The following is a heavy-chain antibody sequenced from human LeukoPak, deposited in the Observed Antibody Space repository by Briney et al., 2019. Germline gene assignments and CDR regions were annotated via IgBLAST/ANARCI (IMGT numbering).Heavy chain of an antibody. J-gene: IGHJ4*02. CDR1: GDSISSSNW. CDR3: TRSGGWWSLDY. D-gene: IGHD2-8*02. V-gene: IGHV4-4*02. Sequence: SETLSLTCAVSGDSISSSNWWSWVRQPPGEGLVWIGEISHAGSTKYNPSLKNRVTISKDNSKNQFSLKLNSVTAADTAVYYCTRSGGWWSLDYWGQGALVTVSS. CDR2: ISHAGST.